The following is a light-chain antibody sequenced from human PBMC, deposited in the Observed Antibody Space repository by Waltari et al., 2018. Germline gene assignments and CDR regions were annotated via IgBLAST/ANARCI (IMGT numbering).Light chain of an antibody. CDR1: NIGGYS. Sequence: SYVLTQPPSVSVAPGETSRITCGGDNIGGYSVHWYQQKPGQAPVLVLYYDSNRPSGIPERFSGSNFGNTATLTSSRVEAGDEADYYCQGSDSTADLVVFGGGTKLTVL. V-gene: IGLV3-21*04. CDR3: QGSDSTADLVV. J-gene: IGLJ2*01. CDR2: YDS.